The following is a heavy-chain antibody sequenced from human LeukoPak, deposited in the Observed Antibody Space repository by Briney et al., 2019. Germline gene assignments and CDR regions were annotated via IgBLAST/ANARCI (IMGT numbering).Heavy chain of an antibody. J-gene: IGHJ4*02. Sequence: PSETLSPTCTVSGGSISSYYWSWIRQPPGKGLEWIGYIYYSGSTNYNPSLKSRVSISVDTSKNQFSLKLGSVTAADTAVYYCARRMPAGTVDYWGQGTLVTVSS. CDR2: IYYSGST. V-gene: IGHV4-59*01. CDR3: ARRMPAGTVDY. CDR1: GGSISSYY. D-gene: IGHD6-19*01.